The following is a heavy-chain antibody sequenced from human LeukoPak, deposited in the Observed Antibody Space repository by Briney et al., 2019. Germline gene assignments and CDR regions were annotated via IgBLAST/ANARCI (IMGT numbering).Heavy chain of an antibody. CDR1: GFTVTSYE. CDR2: ISSSGSTM. V-gene: IGHV3-48*03. Sequence: GGSLRLSCAASGFTVTSYEMNWVRQAPGKGLEWVSYISSSGSTMFYADSLMGRFTISRDNAKNSLYLQMNGLRAEDTAVYFCARGLSWPRDYWGQGTLVTVSS. J-gene: IGHJ4*02. D-gene: IGHD5-12*01. CDR3: ARGLSWPRDY.